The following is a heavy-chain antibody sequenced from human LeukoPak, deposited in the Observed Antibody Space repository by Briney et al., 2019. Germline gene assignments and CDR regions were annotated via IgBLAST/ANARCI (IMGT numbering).Heavy chain of an antibody. CDR1: GYTFTGYY. Sequence: ASVKVSCKASGYTFTGYYMHWVRQAPGQGLEWMGWINPNSGNTGYAQKFQGRVTMTRNTSISTAYMELSSLRSEDTAVYYCARKLRWVDYWGQGTLVTVSS. CDR3: ARKLRWVDY. J-gene: IGHJ4*02. V-gene: IGHV1-8*02. D-gene: IGHD5-12*01. CDR2: INPNSGNT.